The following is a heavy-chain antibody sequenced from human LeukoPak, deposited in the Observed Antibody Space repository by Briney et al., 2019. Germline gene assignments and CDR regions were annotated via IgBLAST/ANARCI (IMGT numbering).Heavy chain of an antibody. Sequence: GSLRLSCAAFGFTFSSYSMNWVRQAPGKGLEWVSAISSSSSYTYYADSVKGRFTISRDDAKNSLYLQMNSLRAEDTAVYYCAREEWELLRYYYYYMDVWGKGTTVTVSS. CDR3: AREEWELLRYYYYYMDV. CDR2: ISSSSSYT. V-gene: IGHV3-21*01. D-gene: IGHD1-26*01. J-gene: IGHJ6*03. CDR1: GFTFSSYS.